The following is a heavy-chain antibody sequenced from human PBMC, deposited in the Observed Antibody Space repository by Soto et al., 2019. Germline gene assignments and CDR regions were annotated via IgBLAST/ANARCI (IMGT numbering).Heavy chain of an antibody. CDR2: ISGTGTIT. J-gene: IGHJ4*02. D-gene: IGHD3-22*01. Sequence: EVQLLESGGALVQPGGSLGLSCAASGFTFSSYAMSWVRQAPGKGLECVSTISGTGTITHYADSVKGRFTISRDNSMNMVYLQVNSLRAEDTAVYYCAKGGRAEYYDTSGYLDSWGQGTVVNVAS. V-gene: IGHV3-23*01. CDR3: AKGGRAEYYDTSGYLDS. CDR1: GFTFSSYA.